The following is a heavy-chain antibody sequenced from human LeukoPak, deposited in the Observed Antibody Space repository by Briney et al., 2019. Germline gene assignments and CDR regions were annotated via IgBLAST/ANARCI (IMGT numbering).Heavy chain of an antibody. J-gene: IGHJ4*02. D-gene: IGHD3-10*01. CDR2: IHYSGST. V-gene: IGHV4-59*01. CDR1: GRSISSYY. CDR3: AGEDYCSSGSTYFDY. Sequence: SESLSLTCPVSGRSISSYYWSWIRQPPGKGLEWIGYIHYSGSTNYNPSFKSRGTITVDKSKNQFTLKLSALTGADPAGDYCAGEDYCSSGSTYFDYWGQETLVTVSS.